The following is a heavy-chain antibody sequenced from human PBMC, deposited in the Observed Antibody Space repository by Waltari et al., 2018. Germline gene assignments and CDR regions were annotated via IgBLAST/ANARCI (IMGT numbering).Heavy chain of an antibody. CDR3: ARDRGRGLYLDA. V-gene: IGHV4-4*02. J-gene: IGHJ5*02. CDR1: GDSVTSPNW. D-gene: IGHD2-15*01. CDR2: VLSTGKT. Sequence: QLQLQASGPGLVKPSGTLSLSCAVSGDSVTSPNWWSWVRQSPQRGLEWIGQVLSTGKTNYSPSFASRVTMSLDASNNQFSLKVTSATAADTAVYYCARDRGRGLYLDAWGPGTLVTVSP.